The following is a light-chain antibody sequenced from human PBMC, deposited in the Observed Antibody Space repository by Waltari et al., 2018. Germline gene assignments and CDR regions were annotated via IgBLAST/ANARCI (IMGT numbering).Light chain of an antibody. CDR2: SND. J-gene: IGLJ1*01. CDR1: DSNVGGNT. Sequence: QSVLTQPPSASGPPGQRVTIPCSGSDSNVGGNTVNWYQQLPGTAPKLLSHSNDQRPPGVPDRFSGSKSGTSASLVISGLQSEDEADYFCEAWDDSLTGSYVFGSGTKVTVL. V-gene: IGLV1-44*01. CDR3: EAWDDSLTGSYV.